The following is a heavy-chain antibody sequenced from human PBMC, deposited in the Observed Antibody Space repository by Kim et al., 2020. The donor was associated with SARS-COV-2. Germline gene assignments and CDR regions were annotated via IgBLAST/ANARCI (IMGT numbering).Heavy chain of an antibody. CDR2: T. D-gene: IGHD3-10*01. J-gene: IGHJ4*01. V-gene: IGHV4-34*01. Sequence: TNYNPSLKSRVTISVDTSKNQFSLKLNSVAAADTAVYYCARGRSMVRGDFWGHGTLVTVSS. CDR3: ARGRSMVRGDF.